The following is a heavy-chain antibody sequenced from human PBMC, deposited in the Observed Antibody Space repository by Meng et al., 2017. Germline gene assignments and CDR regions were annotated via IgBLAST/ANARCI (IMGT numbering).Heavy chain of an antibody. J-gene: IGHJ4*02. CDR2: INSNSDGGTT. D-gene: IGHD6-13*01. Sequence: GRRVECGGGLVKQGGSLSLSCVASGFRVTDAWMGWVRQAPGKGLEWVGRINSNSDGGTTDYAAPVKGRFTISRDDSKNTLYLQMNSLITEDTAVYFCATGAAAADHWGQGTLVTVSS. V-gene: IGHV3-15*01. CDR3: ATGAAAADH. CDR1: GFRVTDAW.